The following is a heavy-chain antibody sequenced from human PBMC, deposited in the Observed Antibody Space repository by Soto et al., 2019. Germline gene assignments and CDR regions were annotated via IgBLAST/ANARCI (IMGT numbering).Heavy chain of an antibody. CDR1: GYTFSKHG. CDR3: VSEITAPDYYFDY. D-gene: IGHD6-13*01. J-gene: IGHJ4*02. CDR2: ISTYSGNT. V-gene: IGHV1-18*01. Sequence: ASVKVSCKASGYTFSKHGINWVRQAPGQGLEWMGWISTYSGNTNYAQKLQGRVTMTTDTSTSTAYMELRSLRSDDTAVYYCVSEITAPDYYFDYWGQGTLVTVSS.